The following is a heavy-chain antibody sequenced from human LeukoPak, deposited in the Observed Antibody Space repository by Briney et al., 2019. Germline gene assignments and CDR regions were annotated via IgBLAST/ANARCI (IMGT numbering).Heavy chain of an antibody. CDR1: GGTFISYA. CDR2: IIPILGIA. D-gene: IGHD3-10*01. J-gene: IGHJ4*02. CDR3: ARDYYGSGSYYNRLDY. V-gene: IGHV1-69*10. Sequence: SVKVSCKASGGTFISYAISWVRQAPGQGLEWMGGIIPILGIANYAQKFQGRVTITADKSTSTAYMELSSLRSEDTAVYYCARDYYGSGSYYNRLDYWGQGTLVTVSS.